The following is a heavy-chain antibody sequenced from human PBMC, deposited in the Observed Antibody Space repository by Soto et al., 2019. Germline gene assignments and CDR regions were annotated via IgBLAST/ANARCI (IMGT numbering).Heavy chain of an antibody. J-gene: IGHJ6*04. V-gene: IGHV4-59*11. Sequence: SETLSITCSVSGGSLFSHYWSYIRQPPGKALEWIGYIYYDGRSHFNPSLKSRVTMSIDTSKNQFSLRVYSVSPAETAVYYCVKDRHAFVVPVDKRLHFSYYGLHVCDRAXT. CDR3: VKDRHAFVVPVDKRLHFSYYGLHV. D-gene: IGHD6-25*01. CDR2: IYYDGRS. CDR1: GGSLFSHY.